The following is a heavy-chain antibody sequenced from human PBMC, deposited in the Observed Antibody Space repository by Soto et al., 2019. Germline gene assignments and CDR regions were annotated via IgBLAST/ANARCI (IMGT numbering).Heavy chain of an antibody. J-gene: IGHJ4*02. CDR1: GASIGSADW. Sequence: QVQLQESGPGLVMPSGTLSLTCAVAGASIGSADWWNCVRQPPGKGLEWIGEIYHGGTTIYNPSLKSRVTISVDESKNHFSLKLTSVTAADTAVYYCARDFKAPNDAWAFDYWGQGTLVTVSS. D-gene: IGHD3-16*01. CDR3: ARDFKAPNDAWAFDY. CDR2: IYHGGTT. V-gene: IGHV4-4*02.